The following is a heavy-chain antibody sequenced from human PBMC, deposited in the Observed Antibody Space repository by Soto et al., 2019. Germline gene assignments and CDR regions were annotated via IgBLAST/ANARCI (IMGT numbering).Heavy chain of an antibody. CDR2: ISSTTNYI. V-gene: IGHV3-21*06. Sequence: EVQLVESGGCLVKPGGSLRLSCAASGFTFTRYSMNWVRHAPWKGLEWVSSISSTTNYIYYGDSIKGRFTISRDNAKNSQYLEMNRLRAEDTAVYYCARESEDLTSNFDYWGQGTLVTVSS. CDR1: GFTFTRYS. CDR3: ARESEDLTSNFDY. J-gene: IGHJ4*02.